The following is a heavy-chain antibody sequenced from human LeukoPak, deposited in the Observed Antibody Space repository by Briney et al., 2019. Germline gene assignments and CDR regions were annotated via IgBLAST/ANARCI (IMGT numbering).Heavy chain of an antibody. CDR3: ARGGVGYSQRGGYYYYMDV. V-gene: IGHV1-8*01. CDR2: MNPNSGNT. J-gene: IGHJ6*03. CDR1: GYTFTSYD. Sequence: GASVKVSCKASGYTFTSYDINWVRQATGQGLEWMGWMNPNSGNTGYAQKFQGRVTMTRNTSISTAYMELSSLRSEDTAVYYCARGGVGYSQRGGYYYYMDVWGKGTTVTVSS. D-gene: IGHD5-18*01.